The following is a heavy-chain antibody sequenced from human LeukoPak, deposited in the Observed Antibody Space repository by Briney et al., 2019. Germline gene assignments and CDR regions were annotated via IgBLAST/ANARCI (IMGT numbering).Heavy chain of an antibody. Sequence: ASVKVSCKPSGYTFTGYYMHWVRQAPGQGVECMGRINPTGGSTSYAQKFQGRVTMTRDMSTSTDYMELRRLRSEDTAIHYCARDNSVGDNAWWFDPWGQGTLVTASS. D-gene: IGHD1-26*01. CDR3: ARDNSVGDNAWWFDP. CDR1: GYTFTGYY. J-gene: IGHJ5*02. V-gene: IGHV1-46*01. CDR2: INPTGGST.